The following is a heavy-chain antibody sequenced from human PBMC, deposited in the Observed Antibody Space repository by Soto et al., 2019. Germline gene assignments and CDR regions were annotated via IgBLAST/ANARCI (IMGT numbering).Heavy chain of an antibody. V-gene: IGHV3-30*18. Sequence: QVQLVESGGGVVQPGRSLRLSCAASGFTFSSYGMHWVRQAPGKGLEWVAVISYDGSNKYYADSVKGRFTISRDNSKNALYLQMNSLRAEDTAVYYCAKDGRGGYGDTVSFDYWGQGTLVTVSS. CDR2: ISYDGSNK. D-gene: IGHD4-17*01. J-gene: IGHJ4*02. CDR1: GFTFSSYG. CDR3: AKDGRGGYGDTVSFDY.